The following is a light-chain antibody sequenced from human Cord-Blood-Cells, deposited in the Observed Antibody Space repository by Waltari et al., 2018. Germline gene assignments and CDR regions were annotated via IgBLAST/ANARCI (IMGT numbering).Light chain of an antibody. CDR1: SSDVGGYNY. Sequence: QSALTQPASVSGSPGQSITISCTGTSSDVGGYNYVSWYQQHPGKAHKLLIYDVSNRPTGVSNRFSVSKAGNTASLTISVLQAEDEADYYCSSYTSSSTLVFGGGTKLTVL. CDR2: DVS. CDR3: SSYTSSSTLV. J-gene: IGLJ3*02. V-gene: IGLV2-14*03.